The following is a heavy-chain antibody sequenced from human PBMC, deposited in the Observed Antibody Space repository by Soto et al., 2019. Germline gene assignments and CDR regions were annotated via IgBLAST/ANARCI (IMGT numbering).Heavy chain of an antibody. CDR1: GFTFSRNA. D-gene: IGHD3-22*01. J-gene: IGHJ4*02. CDR2: ISGGGGAT. V-gene: IGHV3-23*01. CDR3: TTDPVTMIVVVPSSG. Sequence: PGGSLRLSCAASGFTFSRNAMSWVRQAPGKGLEWVSGISGGGGATYYADSVKGRFTISRDNSKNTLYLQMNSLKTEDTAVYYCTTDPVTMIVVVPSSGWGQGTLVTVSS.